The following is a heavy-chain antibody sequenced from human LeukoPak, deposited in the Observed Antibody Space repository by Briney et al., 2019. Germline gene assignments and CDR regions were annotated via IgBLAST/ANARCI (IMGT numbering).Heavy chain of an antibody. D-gene: IGHD3-22*01. CDR2: ISSSSSYI. CDR1: GFTFSSCA. CDR3: ARVLHKRNYDSTTYYGY. Sequence: GGSLRLSCAASGFTFSSCAMNWVRQAPGKGLEWVSSISSSSSYIYYADSVKGRFTISRDNAKNSLYLQMNSLRAEDTAVYYCARVLHKRNYDSTTYYGYWGQGTLVTVSS. J-gene: IGHJ4*02. V-gene: IGHV3-21*01.